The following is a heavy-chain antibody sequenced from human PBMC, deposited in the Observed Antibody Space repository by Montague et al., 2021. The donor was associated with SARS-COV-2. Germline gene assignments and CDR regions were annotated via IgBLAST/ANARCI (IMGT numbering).Heavy chain of an antibody. V-gene: IGHV4-39*01. J-gene: IGHJ3*02. D-gene: IGHD3-10*01. CDR2: YYSGTT. CDR3: ARGSYGSVSYHAFDI. Sequence: YYSGTTYDNPSLRSQVTISVDTSKTQFSLKMNSVTAADTAVYYCARGSYGSVSYHAFDIWSQGKVVAVAS.